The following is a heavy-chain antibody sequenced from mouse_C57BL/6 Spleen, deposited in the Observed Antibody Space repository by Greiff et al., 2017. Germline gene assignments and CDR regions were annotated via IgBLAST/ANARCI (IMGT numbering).Heavy chain of an antibody. D-gene: IGHD2-4*01. J-gene: IGHJ2*01. CDR3: AREGYDYLFDY. CDR1: GFTFSDYY. CDR2: INYDGSST. Sequence: EVQLVESEGGLVQPGSSMKLSCTASGFTFSDYYMAWVRQVPEKGLEWVANINYDGSSTYYLDSLKSRFIISRDNAKNILYLQMSSLKSEDTATYYCAREGYDYLFDYWGQGTTLTVSS. V-gene: IGHV5-16*01.